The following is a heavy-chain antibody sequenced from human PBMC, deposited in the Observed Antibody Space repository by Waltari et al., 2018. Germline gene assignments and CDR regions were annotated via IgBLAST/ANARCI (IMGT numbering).Heavy chain of an antibody. CDR2: INHSGSP. J-gene: IGHJ4*02. CDR3: ATLDFWSGLGGY. Sequence: QVQLQQWGAGLLKPSETLSLTCAVYGGSFSGYYWCWVRQPPGKGLEWVGEINHSGSPNYNPALKRRVTISVDTSKSQFSLKLSSVTAADTAVYYCATLDFWSGLGGYWGQGTLVTVSS. D-gene: IGHD3-3*01. V-gene: IGHV4-34*01. CDR1: GGSFSGYY.